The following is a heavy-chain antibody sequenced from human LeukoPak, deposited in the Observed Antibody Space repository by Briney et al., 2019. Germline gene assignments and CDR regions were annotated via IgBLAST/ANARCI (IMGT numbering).Heavy chain of an antibody. CDR1: GGSISSYY. Sequence: PWETLSLTCTVSGGSISSYYWSWIRQPPGKGLEWIGYIYYSGSTNYNPSLKSRVTISVDTSKNQFSLKLSSVTAADTAVYYCARDSSYCGGDCYSFDYWGQGTLVTVSS. V-gene: IGHV4-59*01. CDR2: IYYSGST. CDR3: ARDSSYCGGDCYSFDY. J-gene: IGHJ4*02. D-gene: IGHD2-21*02.